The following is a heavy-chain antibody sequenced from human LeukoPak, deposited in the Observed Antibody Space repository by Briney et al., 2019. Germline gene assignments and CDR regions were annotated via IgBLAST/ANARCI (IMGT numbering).Heavy chain of an antibody. CDR1: GYTFTSYY. J-gene: IGHJ5*02. CDR3: ARDTSEGDYAWWFDP. CDR2: INPRGTAT. Sequence: ASVKVSCKSTGYTFTSYYIQWVRQAPGQGLEWMGLINPRGTATRYAESFQGRLTSTRDLSTSTDYMELSSLRSDDTAVYFCARDTSEGDYAWWFDPWGQGTLVTVAS. D-gene: IGHD3-16*01. V-gene: IGHV1-46*01.